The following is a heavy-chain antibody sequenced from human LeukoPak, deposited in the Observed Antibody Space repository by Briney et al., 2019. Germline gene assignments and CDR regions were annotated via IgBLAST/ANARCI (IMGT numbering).Heavy chain of an antibody. Sequence: PGGSLRLSCAASGFTLSNYAMHWVRQAPGKGLEWVAVISYDGSNGYYADSVKGRFTISRDNSKNTLYLQMNSLRAEDTAMYYCASTNYRGGTTGYNWFDPWGQGTLVTVSS. D-gene: IGHD1-26*01. CDR3: ASTNYRGGTTGYNWFDP. J-gene: IGHJ5*02. CDR1: GFTLSNYA. V-gene: IGHV3-30-3*01. CDR2: ISYDGSNG.